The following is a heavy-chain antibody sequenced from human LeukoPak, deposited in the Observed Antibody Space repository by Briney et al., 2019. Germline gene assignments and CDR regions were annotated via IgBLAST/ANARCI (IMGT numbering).Heavy chain of an antibody. V-gene: IGHV3-30*02. J-gene: IGHJ6*03. D-gene: IGHD2-8*01. CDR1: RFTFSSYG. Sequence: GGSLRLSCAASRFTFSSYGMHWVRRAPGKGLEWVAYIQYDGSNEQYADSVKGRFSISRDSSKNILYLQMNSLRAEDTAVYYCAKDRCSNGVGCYYYYMDVWGKGTTVTISS. CDR3: AKDRCSNGVGCYYYYMDV. CDR2: IQYDGSNE.